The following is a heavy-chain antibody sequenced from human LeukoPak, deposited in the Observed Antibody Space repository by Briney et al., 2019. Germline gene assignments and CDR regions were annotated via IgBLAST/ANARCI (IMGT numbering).Heavy chain of an antibody. CDR2: INHSGST. V-gene: IGHV4-34*01. J-gene: IGHJ4*02. CDR3: ARRTVTYDY. D-gene: IGHD4-17*01. CDR1: GGSFSGYY. Sequence: KTSETLSLTCAVYGGSFSGYYWSWIRQPPGKGLEWIGEINHSGSTNYNPSLKSRVTISVDTSKNQFSLKLNSVTAADTAVYYCARRTVTYDYWGQGTLVTVSS.